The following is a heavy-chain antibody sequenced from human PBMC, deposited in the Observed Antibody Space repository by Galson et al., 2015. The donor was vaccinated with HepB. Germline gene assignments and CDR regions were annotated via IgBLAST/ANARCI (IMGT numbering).Heavy chain of an antibody. CDR1: GFSLSNARMG. Sequence: PALVKPTQTLTLTCTVSGFSLSNARMGVSWIRQPPGKALEWLAHIFSNDEKSYSTSLKSRLTISKDTSKSRVVLTMTNMDPVDTATYYCARIWWGMGDVGFYYYYGMDVWGQGTTVTVSS. V-gene: IGHV2-26*01. D-gene: IGHD3-16*01. CDR3: ARIWWGMGDVGFYYYYGMDV. CDR2: IFSNDEK. J-gene: IGHJ6*02.